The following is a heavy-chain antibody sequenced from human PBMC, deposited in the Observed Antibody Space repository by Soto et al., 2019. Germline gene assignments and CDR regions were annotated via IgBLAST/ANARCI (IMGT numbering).Heavy chain of an antibody. D-gene: IGHD3-3*01. CDR1: GFTFSSYA. CDR3: EKSPHYDSWSGHNDY. CDR2: ISGSGGST. Sequence: GGSLRLSCAASGFTFSSYAMSWVRQAPGKGLEWVSAISGSGGSTYYADSVKGRFTISRDNSKNTLYLQMNSLRAEDTAVYYCEKSPHYDSWSGHNDYWGQGTLVTVSS. J-gene: IGHJ4*02. V-gene: IGHV3-23*01.